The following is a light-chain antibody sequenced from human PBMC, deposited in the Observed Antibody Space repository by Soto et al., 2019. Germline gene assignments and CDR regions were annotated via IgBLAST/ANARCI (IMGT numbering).Light chain of an antibody. CDR2: DVS. V-gene: IGLV2-14*03. Sequence: QSALTQPGSVSGSPGQTITISRTGTSSDVGGYNFVSWYQQHPGKAPKFLIYDVSNRPSGVSTRFSGSKSGNTASLTISGLEAEDEADYYCSSYTSSSTQVFGTGTKLTVL. J-gene: IGLJ1*01. CDR3: SSYTSSSTQV. CDR1: SSDVGGYNF.